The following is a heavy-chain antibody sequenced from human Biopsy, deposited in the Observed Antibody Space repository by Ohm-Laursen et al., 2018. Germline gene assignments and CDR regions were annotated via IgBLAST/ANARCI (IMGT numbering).Heavy chain of an antibody. CDR2: VFDRGTT. CDR3: ARESALAGDFDA. Sequence: PSETLSLTCTLSGDSITRSYWSWIRQSPGKGLEWIGHVFDRGTTNYNPSLKSRVTISVDTSKNHFSLKLTSVTAADTAVYYCARESALAGDFDAWGQGTLVTVSS. J-gene: IGHJ4*02. D-gene: IGHD6-19*01. CDR1: GDSITRSY. V-gene: IGHV4-59*01.